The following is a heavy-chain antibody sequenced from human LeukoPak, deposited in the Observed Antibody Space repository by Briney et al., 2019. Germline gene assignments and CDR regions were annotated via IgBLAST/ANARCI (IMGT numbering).Heavy chain of an antibody. D-gene: IGHD7-27*01. CDR3: AGGQPNWGFDF. V-gene: IGHV1-8*01. CDR2: MSPNGGNT. Sequence: GASVKASCKASGYTFTSYDINWVRQATGQGLEWMGWMSPNGGNTGYAQKFQGRVAMTRDTSISTAYMELSSLRSDDTAVYYCAGGQPNWGFDFWGQGTLVTVSS. J-gene: IGHJ4*02. CDR1: GYTFTSYD.